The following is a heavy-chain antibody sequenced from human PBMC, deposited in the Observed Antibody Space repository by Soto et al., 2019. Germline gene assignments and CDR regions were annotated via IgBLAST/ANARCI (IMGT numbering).Heavy chain of an antibody. Sequence: QVQLVESGGGVVQPGRSLRLSCAASGFTFSSYAMYWVRQAPGKGLAWVAVISYDGTNKYYADSVKGRFTISRDNSKNTRYLQMDSLRAEDTAVYYCAKALSSHSSGWSPFDYWGQGTLVTVSS. CDR1: GFTFSSYA. D-gene: IGHD6-19*01. J-gene: IGHJ4*02. V-gene: IGHV3-30*18. CDR3: AKALSSHSSGWSPFDY. CDR2: ISYDGTNK.